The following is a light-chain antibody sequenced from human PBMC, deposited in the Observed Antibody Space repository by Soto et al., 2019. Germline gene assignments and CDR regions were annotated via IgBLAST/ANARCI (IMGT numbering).Light chain of an antibody. J-gene: IGKJ5*01. Sequence: EIVLTQSPATLSLSAGERATLSCRASQSVSKFLGGYQHKPGQAPRLLIYDGSNRATGIPARFSGSGSGTDFTLTISTLEPEDFAVYYCQQRGDWPSVTFGQGTRLEIK. CDR2: DGS. V-gene: IGKV3-11*01. CDR1: QSVSKF. CDR3: QQRGDWPSVT.